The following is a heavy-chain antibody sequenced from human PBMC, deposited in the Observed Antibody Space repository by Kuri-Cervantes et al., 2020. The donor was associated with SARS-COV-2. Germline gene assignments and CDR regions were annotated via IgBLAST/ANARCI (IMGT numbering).Heavy chain of an antibody. CDR1: GFTFSSYA. D-gene: IGHD3-3*01. CDR3: ARARFCSGFTCSGFDY. CDR2: IWSDGSKK. Sequence: GESLKISCAASGFTFSSYAMSWVRQAPGKGLEWVALIWSDGSKKFSADSVKGRFTISRDNSKRTVYLEMKSLRVDDTAVYYCARARFCSGFTCSGFDYWGQGTLVTVSS. V-gene: IGHV3-33*08. J-gene: IGHJ4*02.